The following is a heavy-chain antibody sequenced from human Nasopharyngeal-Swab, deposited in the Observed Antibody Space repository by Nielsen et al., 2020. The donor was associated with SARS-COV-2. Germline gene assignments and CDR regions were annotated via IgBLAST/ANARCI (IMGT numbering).Heavy chain of an antibody. J-gene: IGHJ6*03. CDR1: GFTFSSYD. D-gene: IGHD2-8*01. V-gene: IGHV3-13*01. Sequence: GGSLRLSCAASGFTFSSYDMHWVRQATGKGLEWVSAIGTAGDTYYPGSVKGRFTISRDNSKNSLYLQMNSLRTEDTALYYCAKNGPADYYYYMDVWGKGTTVTVSS. CDR3: AKNGPADYYYYMDV. CDR2: IGTAGDT.